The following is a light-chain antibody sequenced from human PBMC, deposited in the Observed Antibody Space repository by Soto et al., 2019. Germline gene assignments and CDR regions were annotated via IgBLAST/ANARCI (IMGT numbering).Light chain of an antibody. V-gene: IGKV3-20*01. CDR2: GAS. CDR3: QQYGSSPVT. CDR1: QSVSSSY. J-gene: IGKJ1*01. Sequence: DIELPQSPVTLSLSPGERATLSCRASQSVSSSYLAWYQQKPGQAPRLLIYGASSRATGIPDRFSGSGSGTDLTLTISRLEPEDFAVYYCQQYGSSPVTFGPGTKVDI.